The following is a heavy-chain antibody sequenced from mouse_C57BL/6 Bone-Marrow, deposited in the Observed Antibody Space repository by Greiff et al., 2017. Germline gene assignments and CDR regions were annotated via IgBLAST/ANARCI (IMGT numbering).Heavy chain of an antibody. Sequence: EVKLQESGEGLVKPGGSLTLSCAASGFTFSSYAMSWVRQTPAKRLEWVAYISSGGDSIYYADTVKGRFTISRDNARNTLYLQMSGLKSEDTAMYYCTRVDGKFAYWGQGTLVTVSA. CDR3: TRVDGKFAY. V-gene: IGHV5-9-1*02. CDR2: ISSGGDSI. J-gene: IGHJ3*01. CDR1: GFTFSSYA.